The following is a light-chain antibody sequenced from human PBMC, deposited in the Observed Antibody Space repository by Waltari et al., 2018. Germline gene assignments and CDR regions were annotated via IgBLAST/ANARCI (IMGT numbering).Light chain of an antibody. Sequence: QSALTQPPSASGSPGQSVTISCTGTSSDFGGYNYVSWYQHHPGKAPKFILYEGTKRPAGVPDRFSASRFGNTASLTVSGLQAEDEADYYCSSYAGNPVFGGGTKLTVL. CDR2: EGT. J-gene: IGLJ3*02. V-gene: IGLV2-8*01. CDR3: SSYAGNPV. CDR1: SSDFGGYNY.